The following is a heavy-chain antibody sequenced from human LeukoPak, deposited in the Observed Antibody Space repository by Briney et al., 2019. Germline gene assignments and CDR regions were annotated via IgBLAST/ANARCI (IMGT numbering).Heavy chain of an antibody. CDR3: ARHGALCTGGSCTRFDP. CDR2: IYYSGST. D-gene: IGHD2-15*01. J-gene: IGHJ5*02. V-gene: IGHV4-39*01. Sequence: SETLSLTCTVSRGSISSSNYYSGCISHPPGKGLEWIGTIYYSGSTYYNSSLKSRVTIAVVTSKNHFSLKVSSVTATDTAMYYCARHGALCTGGSCTRFDPWGQGTLVTVSS. CDR1: RGSISSSNYY.